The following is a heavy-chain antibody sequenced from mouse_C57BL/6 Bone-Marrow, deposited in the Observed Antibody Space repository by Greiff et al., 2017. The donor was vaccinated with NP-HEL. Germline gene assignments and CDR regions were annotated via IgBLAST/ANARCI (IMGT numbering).Heavy chain of an antibody. CDR2: IYPGSGNT. V-gene: IGHV1-76*01. J-gene: IGHJ1*03. CDR3: ARGDYYGSSCV. Sequence: QVQLQQSGAELVRPGASVKLSCKASGYTFTGYYINWVKQRPGQGLEWIARIYPGSGNTDYNEKFKGKATLTADKSSSTAYMQLSSLTSEDSAVYFCARGDYYGSSCVWGTGTTVTVSS. CDR1: GYTFTGYY. D-gene: IGHD1-1*01.